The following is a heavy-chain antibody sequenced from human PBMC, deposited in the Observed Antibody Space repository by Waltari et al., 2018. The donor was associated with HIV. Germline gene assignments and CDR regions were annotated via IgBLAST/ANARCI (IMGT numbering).Heavy chain of an antibody. D-gene: IGHD3-10*01. J-gene: IGHJ6*02. Sequence: VQLVQSGAEMRKPGASVKVSCRDSGYTFSAYTISWVRQAPGHGLEWMGWSSGYNGNTNYAQKFQGRVNMTTDTSTSTAHMELRSLRSDDTAVYYCARGVSIVRGVMIRGHMDVWGQGTTVTVSS. V-gene: IGHV1-18*01. CDR2: SSGYNGNT. CDR3: ARGVSIVRGVMIRGHMDV. CDR1: GYTFSAYT.